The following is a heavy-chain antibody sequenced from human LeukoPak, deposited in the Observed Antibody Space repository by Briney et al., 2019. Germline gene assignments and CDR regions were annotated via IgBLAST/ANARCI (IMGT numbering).Heavy chain of an antibody. J-gene: IGHJ4*02. CDR1: GFTFSSYS. CDR3: ASSPNWDDY. V-gene: IGHV3-48*04. Sequence: PGGSLRLSCAASGFTFSSYSMNWVRQAPGKGLEWVSYISSSGSTIYYADSVKGRFTISRDNAKNSLYLQMNSLRAEDTAVYYCASSPNWDDYWGQGTLVTVSS. D-gene: IGHD7-27*01. CDR2: ISSSGSTI.